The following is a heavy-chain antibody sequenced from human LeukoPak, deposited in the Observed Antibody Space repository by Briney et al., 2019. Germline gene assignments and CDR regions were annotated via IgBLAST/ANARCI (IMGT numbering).Heavy chain of an antibody. CDR1: GFTSADYG. V-gene: IGHV3-20*04. CDR2: IRWNGDIT. Sequence: GGSLRLSCAASGFTSADYGMNWVRQAPGKGLEWVSGIRWNGDITGYADSVKGRFTISRDDAKNSLYLQVNSLRAEDTALYYCARDRPNYNNYMDVWGKGTTVTVSS. CDR3: ARDRPNYNNYMDV. J-gene: IGHJ6*03.